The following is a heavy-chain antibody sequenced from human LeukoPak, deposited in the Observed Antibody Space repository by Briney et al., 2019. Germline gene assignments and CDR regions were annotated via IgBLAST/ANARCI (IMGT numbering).Heavy chain of an antibody. CDR3: ARCASSWYYFDY. J-gene: IGHJ4*02. D-gene: IGHD6-13*01. CDR2: IYYSGST. V-gene: IGHV4-59*08. Sequence: SETLSLTCTVSGGSITSYYWSWVRQPPGEGLEWIGCIYYSGSTNYNPSLKSRVTISVDTSKNQFSLKLSSVTAADTAVYYCARCASSWYYFDYWGQGTLVTVSS. CDR1: GGSITSYY.